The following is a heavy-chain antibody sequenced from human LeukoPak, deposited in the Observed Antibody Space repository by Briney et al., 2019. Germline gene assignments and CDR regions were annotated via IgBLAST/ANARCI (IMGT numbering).Heavy chain of an antibody. CDR1: GGSISSGGYY. CDR3: ARGLQLVDAFDI. CDR2: IYYSGST. Sequence: SETLSLTCTVSGGSISSGGYYWSRIRQHPGKGLEWIGYIYYSGSTYYNPSLKSRVTISVDTSKNQFSLKLSSVTAADTAVYYCARGLQLVDAFDIWGQGTMVTVSS. V-gene: IGHV4-31*03. J-gene: IGHJ3*02. D-gene: IGHD6-6*01.